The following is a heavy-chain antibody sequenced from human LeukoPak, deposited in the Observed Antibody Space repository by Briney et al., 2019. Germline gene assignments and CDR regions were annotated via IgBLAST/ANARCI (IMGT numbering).Heavy chain of an antibody. J-gene: IGHJ4*02. CDR1: GFTFSDYY. D-gene: IGHD1-14*01. CDR2: ISSGSSYT. Sequence: KTGGSLRLSCAASGFTFSDYYMSWIRQAPGKGLEWLSYISSGSSYTNYADTVKGRFTISRDNAKNSLYLQMNSLTAQDTAVYYCARDFSGTKSGPYYFDNWGQGTLVTVSS. CDR3: ARDFSGTKSGPYYFDN. V-gene: IGHV3-11*05.